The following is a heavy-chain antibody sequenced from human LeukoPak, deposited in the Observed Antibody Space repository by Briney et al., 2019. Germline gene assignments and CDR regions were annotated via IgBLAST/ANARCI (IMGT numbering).Heavy chain of an antibody. CDR2: IYYSGST. J-gene: IGHJ4*02. CDR3: ARDPVVGVFDY. Sequence: SETLSLTCTVSGGSISSYYWSWIRQPPGKGLEWIGYIYYSGSTNYNPSLKSRVTISVDTSKNQFSLKLSSVTAADTAVYYCARDPVVGVFDYWGQGTLVTVSS. D-gene: IGHD1-26*01. CDR1: GGSISSYY. V-gene: IGHV4-59*01.